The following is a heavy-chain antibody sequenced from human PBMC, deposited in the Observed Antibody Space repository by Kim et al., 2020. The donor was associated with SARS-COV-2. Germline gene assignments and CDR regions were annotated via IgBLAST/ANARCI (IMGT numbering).Heavy chain of an antibody. CDR2: ISGSGGST. V-gene: IGHV3-23*01. D-gene: IGHD3-10*01. Sequence: GGSLRLSCAASGFTFSSYAMSWVRQAPGKGLEWVSAISGSGGSTYYADSVKGRFTISRDNSKNTLYLQMNSLRAEDTAVYYCAKGGGRRSSPGIYYYGMDVWGQGTTVTVSS. CDR3: AKGGGRRSSPGIYYYGMDV. J-gene: IGHJ6*02. CDR1: GFTFSSYA.